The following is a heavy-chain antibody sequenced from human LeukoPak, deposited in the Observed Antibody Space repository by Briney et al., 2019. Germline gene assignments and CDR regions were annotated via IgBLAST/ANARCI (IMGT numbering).Heavy chain of an antibody. CDR2: INPNSGGT. V-gene: IGHV1-2*04. D-gene: IGHD3-9*01. CDR3: AVGGAYDILTGYF. J-gene: IGHJ4*02. CDR1: GYTFTGYY. Sequence: ASVKVSCKASGYTFTGYYMHWVRQAPGQGLEWMGWINPNSGGTNYAQKFQGWVTMTRDTSISTAYMELSRLRSEDTAVYYCAVGGAYDILTGYFWGQGTLVTVSS.